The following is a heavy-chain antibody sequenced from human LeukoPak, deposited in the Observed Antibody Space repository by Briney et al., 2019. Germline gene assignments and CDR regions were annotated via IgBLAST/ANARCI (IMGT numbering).Heavy chain of an antibody. CDR1: GGSVSNYY. CDR2: IYYSGST. J-gene: IGHJ5*02. CDR3: ARHFLSSSWYGP. V-gene: IGHV4-59*08. Sequence: PSETLSLTCTVSGGSVSNYYWSWIRQPPGKGLEWIGYIYYSGSTNYNPSLKSRVTISVDTSKNQFSLKLSSVTAADTAVYYCARHFLSSSWYGPWGQGTLVTVSS. D-gene: IGHD6-13*01.